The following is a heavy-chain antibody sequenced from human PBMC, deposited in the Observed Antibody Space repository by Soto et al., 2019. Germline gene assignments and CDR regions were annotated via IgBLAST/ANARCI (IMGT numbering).Heavy chain of an antibody. V-gene: IGHV3-33*01. D-gene: IGHD6-13*01. CDR2: IWYDGSNK. CDR3: ARDPSPPIRIANIFLDY. Sequence: PGGSLRLSCAASGFTFSSYGMHWVRQAPGKGLEWVAVIWYDGSNKYYADSVKGRFTISRDNSKNTLYLQMNSLRAEDTAVYYCARDPSPPIRIANIFLDYWGQGTLVTVSS. J-gene: IGHJ4*02. CDR1: GFTFSSYG.